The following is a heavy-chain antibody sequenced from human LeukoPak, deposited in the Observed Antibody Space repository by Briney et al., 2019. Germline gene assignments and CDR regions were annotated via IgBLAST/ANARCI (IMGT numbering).Heavy chain of an antibody. CDR1: GFTFSDYY. V-gene: IGHV3-11*01. CDR3: ARDRGFGVVTPIDC. D-gene: IGHD3-3*01. CDR2: ISSSGSTV. Sequence: PGGSLRLSCAASGFTFSDYYMSWIRQAPGKGLEWVSYISSSGSTVYYADSVKGRFTMSRDNAKNSLILEMNSLRAEDTAVYYCARDRGFGVVTPIDCWGQGTLVTVSS. J-gene: IGHJ4*02.